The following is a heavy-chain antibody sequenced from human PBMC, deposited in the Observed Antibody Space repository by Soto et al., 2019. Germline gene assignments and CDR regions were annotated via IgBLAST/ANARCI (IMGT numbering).Heavy chain of an antibody. J-gene: IGHJ4*02. CDR3: ARVTVGTYYFDY. CDR2: TRDKTHSYTT. D-gene: IGHD3-16*01. Sequence: ESGGGLVQPGGSLRLSCAASGFTFSDHYMDWVRQAPGKGLEWVGRTRDKTHSYTTEYAASVKGRFTISRDDSKSSLYLQMNSLKTEDTAVYYCARVTVGTYYFDYWGQGTLVTVSS. CDR1: GFTFSDHY. V-gene: IGHV3-72*01.